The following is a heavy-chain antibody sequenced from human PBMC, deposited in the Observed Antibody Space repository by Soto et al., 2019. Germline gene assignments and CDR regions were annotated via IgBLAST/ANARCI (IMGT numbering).Heavy chain of an antibody. CDR3: AHRVMVVAATHPKTYYFDY. Sequence: SGPTLVKPTQTLTLTCTFSGFSLSTSGVGVGWIRQPPGKALEWLALIYWDDDKRYSPSLKSRLTITKDTSKNQVVLTMTNMDPVDTATYYCAHRVMVVAATHPKTYYFDYWGQGTLVTVSS. CDR2: IYWDDDK. D-gene: IGHD2-15*01. J-gene: IGHJ4*02. CDR1: GFSLSTSGVG. V-gene: IGHV2-5*02.